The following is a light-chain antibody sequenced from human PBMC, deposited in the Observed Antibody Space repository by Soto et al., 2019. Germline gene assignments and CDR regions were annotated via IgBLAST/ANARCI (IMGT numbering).Light chain of an antibody. Sequence: EMVMTQSPATLSVSPGERATLSCRASQSVYSTLAWYQQKPGQAPSLLIYHASTRATGIPARLRGSGSGTEFTLTISSLQSEDFAVYYCQQYNEWPLTFGGGTKVEIK. CDR2: HAS. V-gene: IGKV3-15*01. CDR1: QSVYST. CDR3: QQYNEWPLT. J-gene: IGKJ4*01.